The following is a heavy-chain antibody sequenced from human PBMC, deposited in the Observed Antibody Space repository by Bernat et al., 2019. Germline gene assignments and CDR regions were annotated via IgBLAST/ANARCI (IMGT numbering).Heavy chain of an antibody. Sequence: QVQLQESGPGLVKPSETLSLTCTVSGGSISSYYWSWIRQPPGKGLEWIGYIYYSGSTNYNPSLKSRVTISVDTSKNQFSLKLSSVTAADTAVYYCARDLRTGLGVTQPWYYYMDVWGKGTTVTVSS. CDR1: GGSISSYY. D-gene: IGHD2-8*02. V-gene: IGHV4-59*01. CDR2: IYYSGST. CDR3: ARDLRTGLGVTQPWYYYMDV. J-gene: IGHJ6*03.